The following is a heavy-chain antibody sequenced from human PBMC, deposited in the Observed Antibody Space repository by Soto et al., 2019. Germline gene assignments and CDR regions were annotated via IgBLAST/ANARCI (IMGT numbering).Heavy chain of an antibody. CDR3: ARDQGWYAN. V-gene: IGHV3-23*01. Sequence: GGLRISLARFWMNLYNLCFTRFRQAPGKGLEWVSSISASGGLTYYADSVKGRFTISRDNSKNTLYLQMNSLRAEDTAVYYCARDQGWYANWGQGTLVTAAS. D-gene: IGHD2-8*01. J-gene: IGHJ4*02. CDR1: MNLYNLC. CDR2: ISASGGLT.